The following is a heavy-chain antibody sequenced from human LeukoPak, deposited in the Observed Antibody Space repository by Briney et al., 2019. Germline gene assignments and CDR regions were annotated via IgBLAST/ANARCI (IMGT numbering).Heavy chain of an antibody. Sequence: GGSLRPSCAASGFTFTSYSMNWVRQAPGKGLEWVANIKQDGSEKYYVDSAKGRFTISRDNAKNSLYLQMNSLRAEDTAVYYCARERSGDLDYWGQGTLVTVSS. J-gene: IGHJ4*02. V-gene: IGHV3-7*01. D-gene: IGHD3-10*01. CDR1: GFTFTSYS. CDR3: ARERSGDLDY. CDR2: IKQDGSEK.